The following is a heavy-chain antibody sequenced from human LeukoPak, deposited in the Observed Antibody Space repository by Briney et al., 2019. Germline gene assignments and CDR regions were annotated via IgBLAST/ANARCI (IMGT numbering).Heavy chain of an antibody. D-gene: IGHD3-10*01. J-gene: IGHJ4*02. CDR1: SYTFTSYG. CDR3: ARDIGVSQFDY. CDR2: ISGYNGKT. Sequence: ASVKVSCKASSYTFTSYGISWVRQAPGQGLEWMGWISGYNGKTEYAQKLQGRLTMTTDTSTSTAYMELRSLTSDDTAVYCCARDIGVSQFDYWGQGTLVTVSS. V-gene: IGHV1-18*01.